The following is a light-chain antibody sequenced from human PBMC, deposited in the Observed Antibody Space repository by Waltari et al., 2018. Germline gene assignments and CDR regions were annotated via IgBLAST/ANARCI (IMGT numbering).Light chain of an antibody. V-gene: IGKV3-20*01. CDR3: QHYVRLPVT. Sequence: EILSTLSPGPLSFPPGESVMLSCRVSQSVSRALAWYQQKPGQAPRLLIYGASNRATGIPDRFSGSGSGTDFSLTISRLEPEDFAVYYCQHYVRLPVTFGQGTKVEIK. CDR1: QSVSRA. CDR2: GAS. J-gene: IGKJ1*01.